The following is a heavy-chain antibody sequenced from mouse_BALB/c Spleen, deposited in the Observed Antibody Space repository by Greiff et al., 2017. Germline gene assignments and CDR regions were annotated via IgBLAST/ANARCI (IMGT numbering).Heavy chain of an antibody. V-gene: IGHV1S81*02. D-gene: IGHD6-1*01. J-gene: IGHJ4*01. CDR1: GYTFTSYW. CDR3: ARRPLGAMDY. Sequence: QVQLQQSGAELVKPGASVKLSCKASGYTFTSYWMHWVKQRPGQGLEWIGEINPSNGRTNYNEKFKSKATLTVDKSSSTAYMQLSSLTSEDSAVYYCARRPLGAMDYWGQGTSVTVSS. CDR2: INPSNGRT.